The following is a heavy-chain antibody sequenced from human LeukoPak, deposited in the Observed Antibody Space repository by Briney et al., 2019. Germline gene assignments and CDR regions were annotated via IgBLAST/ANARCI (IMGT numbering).Heavy chain of an antibody. Sequence: PSETLSLTCTVSGGSISTYYWTWIRQPPGKGLEWIGYVYYSGITNYNPSLNSRVTISVDPSKNQFSLQLSSVTAADTAVYYCARGNSDAFDICGQGRMVTVSS. CDR3: ARGNSDAFDI. CDR2: VYYSGIT. J-gene: IGHJ3*02. D-gene: IGHD2/OR15-2a*01. V-gene: IGHV4-59*01. CDR1: GGSISTYY.